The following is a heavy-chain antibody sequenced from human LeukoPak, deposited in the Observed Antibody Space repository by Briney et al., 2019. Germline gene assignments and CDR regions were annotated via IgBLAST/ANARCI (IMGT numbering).Heavy chain of an antibody. CDR1: GFTFSSYA. D-gene: IGHD1-1*01. V-gene: IGHV3-23*01. J-gene: IGHJ4*02. Sequence: PGGSLRLSCAASGFTFSSYAMSWVRQAPGKGLEWVSAISGSGGSTYYADSVKGRFTLSRDDSRNTVYLQMNNLRVEDTAIYYCAKANWVSNADAVWWGQGIQVTVSS. CDR2: ISGSGGST. CDR3: AKANWVSNADAVW.